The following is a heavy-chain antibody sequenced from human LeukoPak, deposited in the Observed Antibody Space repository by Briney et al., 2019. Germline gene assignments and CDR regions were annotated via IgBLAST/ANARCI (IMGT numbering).Heavy chain of an antibody. CDR1: GFTFSSNS. V-gene: IGHV3-21*01. Sequence: GGSLRLSCAASGFTFSSNSMNWARQAPGKGLEWVSSISSSSSYRYYADSVKGRFTISRDNAKNSLYLQMNSLRAEDTAVYYCARVLWFGELFPLDYWGQGTLVTVSS. CDR3: ARVLWFGELFPLDY. J-gene: IGHJ4*02. CDR2: ISSSSSYR. D-gene: IGHD3-10*01.